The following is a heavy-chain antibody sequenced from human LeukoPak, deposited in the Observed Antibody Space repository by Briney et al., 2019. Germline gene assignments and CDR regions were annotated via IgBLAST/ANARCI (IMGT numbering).Heavy chain of an antibody. J-gene: IGHJ4*02. Sequence: IRYDGTNEYFADSVKGRFAISRDNSQKKLYLQMNNLRPEDTALYYCAGGTSSPGYFDLWGQGTQVTVSS. D-gene: IGHD1-26*01. CDR3: AGGTSSPGYFDL. V-gene: IGHV3-30*09. CDR2: IRYDGTNE.